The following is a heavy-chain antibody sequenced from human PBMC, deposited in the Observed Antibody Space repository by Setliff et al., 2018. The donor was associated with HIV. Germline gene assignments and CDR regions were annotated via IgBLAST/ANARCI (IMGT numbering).Heavy chain of an antibody. D-gene: IGHD1-26*01. V-gene: IGHV1-2*06. CDR3: SRDVGVPGRGNALDY. CDR1: GYTFGYNY. Sequence: ASVKVSCKTSGYTFGYNYIHWVRQAPGQGPEWMGRIAPNSGDTKYAQKFEGRVTVTRDTSINTVYMEVSSPRSDDTAVYYCSRDVGVPGRGNALDYWGQGTQVTSPQ. J-gene: IGHJ4*02. CDR2: IAPNSGDT.